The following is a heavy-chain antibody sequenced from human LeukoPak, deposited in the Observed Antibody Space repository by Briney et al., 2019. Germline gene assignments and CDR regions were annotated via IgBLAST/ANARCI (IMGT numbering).Heavy chain of an antibody. Sequence: GGSLRLSCATSAFTFRSYGMHWVRQAPDKGLEWVAFIRYDGSNKYYADSVKGRFTISRDNSKNTLYLQMNSLRAEDTAVYYCAKDRQWLVLGWFDPWGQGTLVTVSS. CDR3: AKDRQWLVLGWFDP. D-gene: IGHD6-19*01. J-gene: IGHJ5*02. CDR1: AFTFRSYG. V-gene: IGHV3-30*02. CDR2: IRYDGSNK.